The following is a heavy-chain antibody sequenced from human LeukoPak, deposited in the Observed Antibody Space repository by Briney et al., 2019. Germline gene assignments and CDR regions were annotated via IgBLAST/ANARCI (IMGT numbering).Heavy chain of an antibody. V-gene: IGHV3-23*01. D-gene: IGHD6-13*01. J-gene: IGHJ4*02. CDR1: GFTFSSHR. CDR3: AKPTSSSSGYFDY. CDR2: ISGSGGST. Sequence: GGSLRLSCTASGFTFSSHRMNWVRQAPGKGLEWVSGISGSGGSTYYADSVKGRFTISRDNSKNTLYLQMNSLRAEDTAVYYCAKPTSSSSGYFDYWGQGTLVTVSS.